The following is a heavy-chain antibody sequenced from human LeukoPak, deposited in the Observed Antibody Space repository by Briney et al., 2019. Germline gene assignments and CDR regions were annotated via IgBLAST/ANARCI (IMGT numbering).Heavy chain of an antibody. CDR1: GGSISSGGYS. CDR3: AREGSFAFDI. V-gene: IGHV4-30-2*01. CDR2: IYHSGST. D-gene: IGHD6-13*01. J-gene: IGHJ3*02. Sequence: SETLSLTCAVSGGSISSGGYSWSWVRQPRGKGLGWIGYIYHSGSTYYNPSLKSRVTISVDRSKIQFSLKLSSVTAADTAVYYCAREGSFAFDIWGQGAMVTVSS.